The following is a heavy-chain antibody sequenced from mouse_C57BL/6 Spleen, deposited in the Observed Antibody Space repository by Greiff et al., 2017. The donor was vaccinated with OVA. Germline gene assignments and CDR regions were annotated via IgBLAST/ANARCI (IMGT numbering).Heavy chain of an antibody. Sequence: VQLVESGPELVKPGASVKISCKASGYAFSSSWMNWVKQRPGKGLEWIGRIYPGDGDTNYNGKFKGKATLTADKSSSTAYMQLSSLTSEDSAVYFCAGGSSYGDHWYFDVWGTGTTVTVSS. D-gene: IGHD1-1*01. CDR3: AGGSSYGDHWYFDV. J-gene: IGHJ1*03. CDR2: IYPGDGDT. CDR1: GYAFSSSW. V-gene: IGHV1-82*01.